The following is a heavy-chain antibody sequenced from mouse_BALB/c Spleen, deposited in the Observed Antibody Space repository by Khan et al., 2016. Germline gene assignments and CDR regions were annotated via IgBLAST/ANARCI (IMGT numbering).Heavy chain of an antibody. Sequence: EVELVESGGGLVKPGGSLKLSCAASGFTFSDYYMYWVRQTPEKRLEWVATISDGGSYTSYPDSVKGRFTIPRDNAKNNLYLQMSSLKSEDTAMYYCAREGLRRGFAYWGQGTLVTVSA. J-gene: IGHJ3*01. CDR3: AREGLRRGFAY. CDR2: ISDGGSYT. V-gene: IGHV5-4*02. D-gene: IGHD2-4*01. CDR1: GFTFSDYY.